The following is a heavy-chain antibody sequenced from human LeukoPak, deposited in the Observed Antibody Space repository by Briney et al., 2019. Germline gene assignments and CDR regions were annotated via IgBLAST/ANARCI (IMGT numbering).Heavy chain of an antibody. V-gene: IGHV4-31*03. CDR3: AREDYDYIWGSYRNNAFDI. D-gene: IGHD3-16*02. J-gene: IGHJ3*02. CDR1: GGSISSGGYY. CDR2: IYYSGST. Sequence: PSETLSLTCTVSGGSISSGGYYWSWIRQHPGKGLEWIGYIYYSGSTYYNPSLKSRVTISVDTSKNQFSLKLSSVTAADTAVYYCAREDYDYIWGSYRNNAFDIWGQGTMVTVSS.